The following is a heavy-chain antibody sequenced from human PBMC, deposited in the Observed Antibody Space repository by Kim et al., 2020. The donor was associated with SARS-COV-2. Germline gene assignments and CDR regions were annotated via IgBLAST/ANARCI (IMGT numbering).Heavy chain of an antibody. CDR1: GFTFSSYW. CDR3: ARDSGPTQRYDFWSGYYYYYYGLDV. V-gene: IGHV3-7*01. D-gene: IGHD3-3*01. J-gene: IGHJ6*02. Sequence: GGSLRLSCAASGFTFSSYWMSWVRQDPGKGLEWVANIKQDGSEKYYVDSVKGRFTISRDNAKNSLYLQMNSLRAEDTAVYYCARDSGPTQRYDFWSGYYYYYYGLDVWGPGTTVTVSS. CDR2: IKQDGSEK.